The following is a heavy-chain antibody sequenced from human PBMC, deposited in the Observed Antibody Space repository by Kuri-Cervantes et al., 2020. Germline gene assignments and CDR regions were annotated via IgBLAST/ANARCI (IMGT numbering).Heavy chain of an antibody. J-gene: IGHJ4*02. Sequence: LSLTCAASGFTFDDYAMHWVRQAPGKGLEWVSGVSWNSGSIGYADSVKGRFTTSRDNAKNSLYLQMNSLRAEDTDLYYCAKGFLTYYFDYWGQGTLVTVSS. CDR3: AKGFLTYYFDY. CDR1: GFTFDDYA. V-gene: IGHV3-9*01. D-gene: IGHD3-3*01. CDR2: VSWNSGSI.